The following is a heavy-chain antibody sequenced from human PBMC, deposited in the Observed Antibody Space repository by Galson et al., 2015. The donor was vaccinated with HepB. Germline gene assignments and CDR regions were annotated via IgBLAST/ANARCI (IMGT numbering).Heavy chain of an antibody. CDR1: GYTFPNYW. J-gene: IGHJ3*02. CDR3: ARRPRKDAFGI. Sequence: QSGAEVKKPGESLKISCQVSGYTFPNYWIGWVRQMPGKGLEWMGIIFPSDSDTRYSPSFQGQVTISADNSINTAYLQWTRLKASYTAIYYCARRPRKDAFGIWGQGTMLTVSS. V-gene: IGHV5-51*01. CDR2: IFPSDSDT.